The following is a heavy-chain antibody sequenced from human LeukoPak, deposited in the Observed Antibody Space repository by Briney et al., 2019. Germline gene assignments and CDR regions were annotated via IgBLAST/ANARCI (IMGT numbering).Heavy chain of an antibody. CDR2: IYSGGST. V-gene: IGHV3-66*01. D-gene: IGHD1-26*01. J-gene: IGHJ4*02. CDR3: ARESGSYLWVVDY. CDR1: GFTVSSNY. Sequence: GGSLRLSCAASGFTVSSNYMSWVRQAPGKGLEWVSVIYSGGSTYYADSVKGRFTISRDNSKNTLYLQMNSLRAEDTAVYYCARESGSYLWVVDYWGQGTLVTVSS.